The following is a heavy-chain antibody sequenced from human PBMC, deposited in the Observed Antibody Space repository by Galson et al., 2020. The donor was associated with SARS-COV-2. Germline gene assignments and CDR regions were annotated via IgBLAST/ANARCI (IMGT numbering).Heavy chain of an antibody. D-gene: IGHD2-15*01. Sequence: ASVKVSCKASGYTFTSYGISWVRQAPGQGLEWMGWISAYNGNTNYAQKLQGRVTMTTDTSTSTAYVELRSLRSDDTAVYYCAREGYCSGGSCYPDYWGQGTLVTVSS. CDR1: GYTFTSYG. V-gene: IGHV1-18*01. CDR3: AREGYCSGGSCYPDY. CDR2: ISAYNGNT. J-gene: IGHJ4*02.